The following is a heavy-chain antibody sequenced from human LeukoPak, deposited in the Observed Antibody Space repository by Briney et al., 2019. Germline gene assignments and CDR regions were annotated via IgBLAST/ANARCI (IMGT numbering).Heavy chain of an antibody. J-gene: IGHJ3*02. CDR3: ARDSVRGRPLVAFDI. CDR2: IKYDASEQ. D-gene: IGHD3-10*01. Sequence: GGSLRLSCAASGFSFSNYWMNWVRQAPGKGLEWVASIKYDASEQYYVDSVKGRFTISRDNAKNSLYLQMNILRAEDTAVYYCARDSVRGRPLVAFDIWGQGTMVTVSS. CDR1: GFSFSNYW. V-gene: IGHV3-7*01.